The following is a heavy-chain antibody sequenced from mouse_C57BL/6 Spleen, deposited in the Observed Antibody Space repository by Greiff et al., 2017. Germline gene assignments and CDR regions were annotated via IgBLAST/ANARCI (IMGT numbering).Heavy chain of an antibody. CDR1: GYTFTDYN. CDR2: INPNNGGT. Sequence: EVQLQESGPELVKPGASVKMSCKASGYTFTDYNMHWVKQSHGKSLEWIGYINPNNGGTSYNQKFKGKATLTVNKSSSTAYMELRSLTSEDSAVYYCAVIYDGYLYYAMDYWGQGTSVTVSS. J-gene: IGHJ4*01. D-gene: IGHD2-3*01. V-gene: IGHV1-22*01. CDR3: AVIYDGYLYYAMDY.